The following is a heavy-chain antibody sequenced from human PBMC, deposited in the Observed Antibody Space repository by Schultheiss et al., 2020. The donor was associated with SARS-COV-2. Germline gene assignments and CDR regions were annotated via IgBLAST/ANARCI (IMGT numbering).Heavy chain of an antibody. CDR1: GFTFSSYW. D-gene: IGHD3-22*01. Sequence: GGSLRLSCAASGFTFSSYWMHWVRQAPGKGLVWVSRINNDGSSTSYADSVKGRFTISRDNAKNTLYLQMNSLRAEDTAVYYCARDYYYDSSGYQEFDYWGQGTLVTVSS. V-gene: IGHV3-74*01. CDR3: ARDYYYDSSGYQEFDY. CDR2: INNDGSST. J-gene: IGHJ4*02.